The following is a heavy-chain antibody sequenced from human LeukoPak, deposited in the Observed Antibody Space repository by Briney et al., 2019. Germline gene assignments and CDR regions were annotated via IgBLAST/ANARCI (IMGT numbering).Heavy chain of an antibody. D-gene: IGHD3-10*01. Sequence: GASVKVSCKASGYTFTSYGISWVRQAPGQGLEWMGWISAYNGNTNYAQKLQGRVTMTTDTSTSTAYMELRSLRSDDTAVYYCARDLGYYYGSGSYTDAFDIWGQGAMVTVSS. CDR2: ISAYNGNT. J-gene: IGHJ3*02. V-gene: IGHV1-18*01. CDR1: GYTFTSYG. CDR3: ARDLGYYYGSGSYTDAFDI.